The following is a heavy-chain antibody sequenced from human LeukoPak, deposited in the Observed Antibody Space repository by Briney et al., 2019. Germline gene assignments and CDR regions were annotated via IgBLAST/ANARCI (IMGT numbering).Heavy chain of an antibody. J-gene: IGHJ4*02. Sequence: PGGSLRLSCAASGFTFSDYYMSWIRQAPGKGLEWVSYISSSGSTIYYADSVKGRFTISRDNAKNSLYLQMNSLRAEDTALYYCAKDTTWLPNAYYFDYWGQGTLVTVSS. V-gene: IGHV3-11*01. CDR3: AKDTTWLPNAYYFDY. CDR1: GFTFSDYY. CDR2: ISSSGSTI. D-gene: IGHD5-24*01.